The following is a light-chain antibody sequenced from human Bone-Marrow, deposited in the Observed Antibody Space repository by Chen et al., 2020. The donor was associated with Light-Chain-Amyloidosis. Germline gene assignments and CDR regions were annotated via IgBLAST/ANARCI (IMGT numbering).Light chain of an antibody. Sequence: SYELTQPPSVSVSPGQTARITCSGDDLPTKYAYWYQQKPGQAPVLVIHRDTERPSGIADRFSGSSSGTTSPLTIIGVQAEDEAYYHCQSADSSGTYEVIFGGGTKLTVL. J-gene: IGLJ2*01. CDR1: DLPTKY. CDR2: RDT. V-gene: IGLV3-25*03. CDR3: QSADSSGTYEVI.